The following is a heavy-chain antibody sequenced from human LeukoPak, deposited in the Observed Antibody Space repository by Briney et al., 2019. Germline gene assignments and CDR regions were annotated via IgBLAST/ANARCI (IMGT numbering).Heavy chain of an antibody. CDR3: ARIKSQGVVVPLLRSTYYFDY. CDR2: INWNGGST. J-gene: IGHJ4*02. Sequence: GGSLRLSCAASGFTFDDYGMSWVRQAPGKGLEWVSGINWNGGSTVYADSVKGRFTISRDTAKNSLYLQMNSLRAEDTAVYYCARIKSQGVVVPLLRSTYYFDYWGQGTLVTVSS. V-gene: IGHV3-20*04. CDR1: GFTFDDYG. D-gene: IGHD2-21*01.